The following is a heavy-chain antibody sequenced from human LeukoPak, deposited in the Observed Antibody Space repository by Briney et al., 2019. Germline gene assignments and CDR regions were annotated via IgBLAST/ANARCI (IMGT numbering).Heavy chain of an antibody. V-gene: IGHV2-70*11. D-gene: IGHD3-16*01. CDR1: GFSLSTSGMC. CDR2: IDWDDDK. Sequence: ESGPTLVNPTQSLTLTCTFSGFSLSTSGMCVSWIRQPPGKALEWLARIDWDDDKYYSTSLKTRLTISKDTSKNQVVLTMTNMHPVDTATYYCERGGLSLDYWGQGTLLTVSS. J-gene: IGHJ4*02. CDR3: ERGGLSLDY.